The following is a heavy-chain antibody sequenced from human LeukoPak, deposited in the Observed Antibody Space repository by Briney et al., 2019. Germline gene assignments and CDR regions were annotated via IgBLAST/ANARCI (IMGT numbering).Heavy chain of an antibody. CDR3: ARARNYYDSSGYPDY. V-gene: IGHV3-66*01. CDR2: IYSGGST. D-gene: IGHD3-22*01. J-gene: IGHJ4*02. Sequence: GGSLRLSCAASGFTVSSNNMSWVRQAPGKGLEWVSVIYSGGSTYCADSVKGRFTISRDNSKNTLYLQMNSLRAEDTAVYYCARARNYYDSSGYPDYWGQGTLVTVSS. CDR1: GFTVSSNN.